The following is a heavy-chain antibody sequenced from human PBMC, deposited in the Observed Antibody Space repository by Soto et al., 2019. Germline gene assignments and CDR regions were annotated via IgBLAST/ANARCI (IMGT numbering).Heavy chain of an antibody. V-gene: IGHV1-58*01. D-gene: IGHD3-22*01. CDR2: IVVGSGNT. Sequence: ASVKVACKASGFTFTSSAVQWVRQARGQRLEWIGWIVVGSGNTNYAQKFQERVTITRDMSTSTAYMEVSSLRSEDTAVYYCAAYDSIAWKFDYWGQGTLDTVSS. CDR1: GFTFTSSA. CDR3: AAYDSIAWKFDY. J-gene: IGHJ4*02.